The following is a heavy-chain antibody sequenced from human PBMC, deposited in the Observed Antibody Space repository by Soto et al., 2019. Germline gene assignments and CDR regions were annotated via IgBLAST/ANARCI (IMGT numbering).Heavy chain of an antibody. Sequence: QITLKESGPTLVKPTQTLTLTCTFSGFSLTTTGVGVGWIRQPPGKALEWLALIYWDDDERYSPSLKNRVTITKATSKNQVVLTLTNMDPVDTGTYYCAHRHPGVDHYYDYWGQGILVTVSS. CDR1: GFSLTTTGVG. J-gene: IGHJ4*02. D-gene: IGHD5-12*01. V-gene: IGHV2-5*02. CDR3: AHRHPGVDHYYDY. CDR2: IYWDDDE.